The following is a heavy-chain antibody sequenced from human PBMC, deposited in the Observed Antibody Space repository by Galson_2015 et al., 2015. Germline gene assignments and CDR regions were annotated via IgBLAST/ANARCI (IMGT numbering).Heavy chain of an antibody. Sequence: SVKVSCKASGYTFARYTLHWLRQAPGQRLEWMGWISGVNDSTKYSQTFQGGVTISKDTFASTVSMELGSLRSDDTAVYYCARVWYYGSGSYFENYFDYWGQGTLVTVSS. CDR1: GYTFARYT. J-gene: IGHJ4*02. CDR2: ISGVNDST. CDR3: ARVWYYGSGSYFENYFDY. D-gene: IGHD3-10*01. V-gene: IGHV1-3*01.